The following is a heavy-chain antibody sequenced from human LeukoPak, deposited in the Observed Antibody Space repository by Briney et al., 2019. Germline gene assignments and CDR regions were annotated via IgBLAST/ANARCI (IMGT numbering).Heavy chain of an antibody. V-gene: IGHV3-33*01. CDR2: IWTDGSKK. CDR1: GFVFNNYG. J-gene: IGHJ4*02. CDR3: ARRSSGTSGLDY. Sequence: QPGGSLRLSCAASGFVFNNYGMHWVRQAPGKGLEWVAVIWTDGSKKSYADSVKGRFIFTRDNSKNMLYPQMDSLRADDTAVYYCARRSSGTSGLDYWGQGILVTVSS. D-gene: IGHD1-26*01.